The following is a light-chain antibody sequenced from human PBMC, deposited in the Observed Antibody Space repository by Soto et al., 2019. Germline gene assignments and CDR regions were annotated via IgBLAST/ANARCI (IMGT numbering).Light chain of an antibody. J-gene: IGKJ3*01. CDR3: QQYDNLRLFT. Sequence: DIQMTQYPSSLSPSVGDRVTITCQASQDISNYLNWYQQKPGKAPKLLIYDASNLETGVPSRFSGSGSGTDFTFTISSLQPEDIATYYCQQYDNLRLFTFGPGTKVDIK. CDR2: DAS. V-gene: IGKV1-33*01. CDR1: QDISNY.